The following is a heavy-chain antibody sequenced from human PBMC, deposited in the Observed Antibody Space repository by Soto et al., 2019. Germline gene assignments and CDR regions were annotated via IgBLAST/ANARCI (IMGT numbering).Heavy chain of an antibody. D-gene: IGHD1-7*01. J-gene: IGHJ6*03. V-gene: IGHV4-4*02. CDR3: ARGARELLNYYYYYMDV. CDR2: IYHSGST. CDR1: SGSISSSNW. Sequence: QVQLQESGPGLVKPSGTLSLTCAVSSGSISSSNWWRWVRQPPGKGLEWIGEIYHSGSTNYNPSLKSGVTRSVDRSKNQFSLKLSAVAAADTAVYYCARGARELLNYYYYYMDVWGKGTTVTVSS.